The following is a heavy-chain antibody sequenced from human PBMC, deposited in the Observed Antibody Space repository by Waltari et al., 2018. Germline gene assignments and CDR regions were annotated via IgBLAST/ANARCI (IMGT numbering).Heavy chain of an antibody. Sequence: QVQLQESGPGLVKPSETLSLTCTVSGGSISSYYWSWIRQPAGKGLEWIGRIYTSGSTNYNPSLTSRVTMSVDTSKNQFSLKLSSVTAADTAVYYCASGNTGYDYYYYMDVWGKGTTVTISS. CDR1: GGSISSYY. CDR2: IYTSGST. V-gene: IGHV4-4*07. D-gene: IGHD4-17*01. CDR3: ASGNTGYDYYYYMDV. J-gene: IGHJ6*03.